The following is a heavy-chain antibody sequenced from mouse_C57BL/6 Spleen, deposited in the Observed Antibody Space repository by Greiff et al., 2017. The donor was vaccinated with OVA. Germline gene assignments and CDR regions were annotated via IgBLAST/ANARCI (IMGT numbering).Heavy chain of an antibody. V-gene: IGHV1-72*01. J-gene: IGHJ1*03. Sequence: VQLQQSGAELVKPGASVKLSCKASGYTFPSYWMHWVKLRPGRGLEWIGRIDPNSGGTKYNEKFKSKATLTVDQPSSPAYMQLSSRTSEDSAVYYCARERVTVVEGGYFEVWGTGTTVTVSS. CDR2: IDPNSGGT. CDR3: ARERVTVVEGGYFEV. D-gene: IGHD1-1*01. CDR1: GYTFPSYW.